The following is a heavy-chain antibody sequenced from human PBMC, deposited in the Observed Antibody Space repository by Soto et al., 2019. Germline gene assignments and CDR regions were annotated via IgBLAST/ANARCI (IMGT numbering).Heavy chain of an antibody. D-gene: IGHD6-19*01. V-gene: IGHV3-23*01. CDR3: AKDPRSGYSSCWPGFDY. J-gene: IGHJ4*02. Sequence: EVQLLESGGGLVQPGGSLRLSCAASGFTFSNYAMSWVRQAPGKGLEWFSAISGSGDSTYYADPVKGQFTISRDNSNNALYLQMNSLRAEDTALYDCAKDPRSGYSSCWPGFDYLGQGTLVTVTS. CDR1: GFTFSNYA. CDR2: ISGSGDST.